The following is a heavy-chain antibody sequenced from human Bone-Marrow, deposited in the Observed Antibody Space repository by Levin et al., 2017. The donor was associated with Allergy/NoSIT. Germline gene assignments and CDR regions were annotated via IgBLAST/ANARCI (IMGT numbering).Heavy chain of an antibody. V-gene: IGHV4-59*08. CDR2: IYYSGST. CDR3: VRRRDTFDI. CDR1: GASISNYY. J-gene: IGHJ3*02. Sequence: SETLSLTCTVSGASISNYYWSWIRQPPGKGLEWIGYIYYSGSTNYNASLKSRVTISVDTSKNQFSLKLSSVTAADTAVYYCVRRRDTFDIWGQGTMVTVSS.